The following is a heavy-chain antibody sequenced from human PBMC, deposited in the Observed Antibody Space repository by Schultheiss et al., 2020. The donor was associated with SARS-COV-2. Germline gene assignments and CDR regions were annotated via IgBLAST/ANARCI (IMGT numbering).Heavy chain of an antibody. Sequence: GGSLRLSCAASGFTFTNYGMHWVRQAPGKGLEWVAVISYDGSHQYYADSVQGRFTISRDNSKNTLYLQMSGLRVDDTAVYYCAKGGWGSYCDYWGQGTVVTVSS. D-gene: IGHD7-27*01. V-gene: IGHV3-30*18. CDR2: ISYDGSHQ. CDR3: AKGGWGSYCDY. CDR1: GFTFTNYG. J-gene: IGHJ4*02.